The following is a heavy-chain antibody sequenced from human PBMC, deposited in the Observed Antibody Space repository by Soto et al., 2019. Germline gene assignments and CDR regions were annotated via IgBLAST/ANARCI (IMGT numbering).Heavy chain of an antibody. Sequence: QITLKESGPALVKPTQPLTLTCTFSGFSLTTRGVGVGWIRQPPGKALECLALIYWDDDNRYSPSLQSRHSITKDTSKNQVVLTMTNVAPVDTATYYCAHIPTYYQYDWFDPWGQRTLVYVSS. CDR3: AHIPTYYQYDWFDP. D-gene: IGHD3-16*01. CDR2: IYWDDDN. CDR1: GFSLTTRGVG. J-gene: IGHJ5*02. V-gene: IGHV2-5*02.